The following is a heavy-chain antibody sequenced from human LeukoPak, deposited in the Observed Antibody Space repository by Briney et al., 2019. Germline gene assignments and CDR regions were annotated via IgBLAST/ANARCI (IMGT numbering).Heavy chain of an antibody. CDR2: IYYSGST. CDR3: ASSEGTVDAFDI. Sequence: SETLSLTCTVSGGSISSYYWSWIRQPPGKGLEWIGYIYYSGSTNYNPSLKSRVTISVDTSKNHFSLKLSSVTAADTAVYYCASSEGTVDAFDIWGQGTMVTVSS. J-gene: IGHJ3*02. V-gene: IGHV4-59*08. D-gene: IGHD3-10*01. CDR1: GGSISSYY.